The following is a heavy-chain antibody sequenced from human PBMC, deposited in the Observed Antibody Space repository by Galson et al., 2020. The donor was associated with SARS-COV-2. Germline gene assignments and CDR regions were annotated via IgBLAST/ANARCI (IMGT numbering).Heavy chain of an antibody. CDR1: GFTFSTFG. V-gene: IGHV3-33*01. CDR2: ISFDGDND. J-gene: IGHJ5*01. D-gene: IGHD5-18*01. CDR3: VRDRHCDHTACYNWLDS. Sequence: GGSLRLSCAASGFTFSTFGMHWVRQAPGKGLEWVAFISFDGDNDYYADSLKGRFTVSRDNSKNTLYLQMNSLRADDTAVYYCVRDRHCDHTACYNWLDSWGQGTLVTVSS.